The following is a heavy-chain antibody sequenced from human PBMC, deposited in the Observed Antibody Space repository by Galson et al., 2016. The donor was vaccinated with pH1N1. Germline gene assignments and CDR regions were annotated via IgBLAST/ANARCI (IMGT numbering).Heavy chain of an antibody. D-gene: IGHD2-21*01. Sequence: SLRLSCAASRFTFGHDWMTCGRQAPGQGLECVAEIKEDGSKRYYVDSVKGRFTIARDNATNSLYPQMTSLRAEDTAVYYCVKQLGGGDCCWGQGTLVTVSS. CDR2: IKEDGSKR. CDR1: RFTFGHDW. V-gene: IGHV3-7*03. J-gene: IGHJ4*02. CDR3: VKQLGGGDCC.